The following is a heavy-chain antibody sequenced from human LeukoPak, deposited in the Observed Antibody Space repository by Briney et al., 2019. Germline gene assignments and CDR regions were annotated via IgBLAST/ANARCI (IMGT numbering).Heavy chain of an antibody. CDR2: ISGSGGST. Sequence: RPGGSLRLSCVASGFTFSNYVMYWVRQAPGKGLEWVSAISGSGGSTYYADSVKGRFTISRDNSKNTLYLQMNSLRAEDTAVYYCAKDYLRIVGATGTFDYWGQGTLVTVSS. CDR3: AKDYLRIVGATGTFDY. D-gene: IGHD1-26*01. J-gene: IGHJ4*02. CDR1: GFTFSNYV. V-gene: IGHV3-23*01.